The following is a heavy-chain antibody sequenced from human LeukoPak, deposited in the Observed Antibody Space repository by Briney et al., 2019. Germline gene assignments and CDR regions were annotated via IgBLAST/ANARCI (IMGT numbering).Heavy chain of an antibody. CDR1: GFTFSDYY. V-gene: IGHV3-11*04. D-gene: IGHD6-19*01. J-gene: IGHJ4*02. Sequence: KTGGSLRLSCAASGFTFSDYYMSWIRQAPGKGLEWVSYIRSSGTTIHYADSVKGRFTISRDNAKNSLYLQMNSLRAEDTAVYYCARDRGAVTDVFDYWGQGTLVTVSS. CDR2: IRSSGTTI. CDR3: ARDRGAVTDVFDY.